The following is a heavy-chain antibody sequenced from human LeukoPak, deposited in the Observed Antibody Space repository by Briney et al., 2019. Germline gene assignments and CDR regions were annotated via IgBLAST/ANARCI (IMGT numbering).Heavy chain of an antibody. J-gene: IGHJ4*02. CDR2: IIPIFGTA. V-gene: IGHV1-69*01. CDR3: ARDSRLGYDFWSGYSDY. CDR1: GGTSSSYA. Sequence: GSSVKVSCKASGGTSSSYAISWVRQAPGQGLEWMGGIIPIFGTANYAQKFQGRVTITADESTSTAYMELSSLRSEDTAVYYCARDSRLGYDFWSGYSDYWGQGTLVTVSS. D-gene: IGHD3-3*01.